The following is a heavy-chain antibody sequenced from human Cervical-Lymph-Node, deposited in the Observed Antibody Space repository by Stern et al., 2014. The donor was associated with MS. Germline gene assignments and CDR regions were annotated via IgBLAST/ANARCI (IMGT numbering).Heavy chain of an antibody. CDR1: GDTFSTHA. D-gene: IGHD2-15*01. Sequence: VQLVESGAAVKKPGSSVKVSCKSSGDTFSTHAISWVRQAPGQGLERMGRIIPTLDTTDYAQKFQGRLTIDADESTNTAYMELSSLTPDDTAVYYCAREKSDCSGGSCFSSLDYWGQGTLVTVSS. V-gene: IGHV1-69*11. J-gene: IGHJ4*02. CDR3: AREKSDCSGGSCFSSLDY. CDR2: IIPTLDTT.